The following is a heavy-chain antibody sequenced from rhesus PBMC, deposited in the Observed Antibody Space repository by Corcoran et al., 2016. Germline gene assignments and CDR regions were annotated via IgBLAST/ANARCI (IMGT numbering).Heavy chain of an antibody. V-gene: IGHV4-127*01. Sequence: QVQLQESGPGLFTPSDTLSLTCAVSGYSTRSGYGWSCFRQPPGKGLEWIWYIGESRRRTSYNPAHKTRGTISNEPSKKQLCLEVRSVNAADTAVYYCARGGGTVNHFDYWGQGVLVTVSS. J-gene: IGHJ4*01. CDR2: IGESRRRT. D-gene: IGHD5-24*01. CDR1: GYSTRSGYG. CDR3: ARGGGTVNHFDY.